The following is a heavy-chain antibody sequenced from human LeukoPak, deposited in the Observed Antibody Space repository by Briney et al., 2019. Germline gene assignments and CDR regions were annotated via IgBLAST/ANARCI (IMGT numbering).Heavy chain of an antibody. Sequence: GESLKISCQASGYSFTTYWIGWVRQMPGKGLEWMGIMYLGDFDTRYSPSFQGQVTISADKSISTAYLQWSSLKASDTALYYCAREDMSVAGLFDHWGQGTLVTVS. D-gene: IGHD6-19*01. V-gene: IGHV5-51*01. J-gene: IGHJ4*02. CDR2: MYLGDFDT. CDR3: AREDMSVAGLFDH. CDR1: GYSFTTYW.